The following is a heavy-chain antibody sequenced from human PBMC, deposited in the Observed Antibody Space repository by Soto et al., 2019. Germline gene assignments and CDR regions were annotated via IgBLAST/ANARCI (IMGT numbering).Heavy chain of an antibody. CDR3: ATRYSSSSGYWYFDL. Sequence: QLQLQESGPGLVKPSETLSLTCTVSGGSISSSSYYWGWIRQPPGKGLEWIGSIYYSSSTYYNPSLNSRVTISVDTSKNQFSLKLSSVTAADTAVYYCATRYSSSSGYWYFDLWGRGTLVTVSS. CDR1: GGSISSSSYY. CDR2: IYYSSST. V-gene: IGHV4-39*01. D-gene: IGHD6-6*01. J-gene: IGHJ2*01.